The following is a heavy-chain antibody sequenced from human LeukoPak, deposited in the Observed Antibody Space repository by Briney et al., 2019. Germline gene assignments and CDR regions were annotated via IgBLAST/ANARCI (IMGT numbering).Heavy chain of an antibody. CDR3: ASIIAVAGRYYYYGMDV. V-gene: IGHV4-34*01. D-gene: IGHD6-19*01. CDR1: GGSFSGYY. CDR2: INHSGST. Sequence: SETLSLTCAVYGGSFSGYYWSWIRPPPGKGLEWIGEINHSGSTNYNPSLKSRVTISVDTSKNQFSLKLSSVTDADTAVYYCASIIAVAGRYYYYGMDVWGQGTTVTVSS. J-gene: IGHJ6*02.